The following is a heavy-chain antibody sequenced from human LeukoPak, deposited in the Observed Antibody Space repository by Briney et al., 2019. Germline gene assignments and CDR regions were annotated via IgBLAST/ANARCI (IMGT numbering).Heavy chain of an antibody. V-gene: IGHV1-18*01. Sequence: ALVKVSCKASGYTFTNYGINWVRQAPGQGLEWMGWVSAYNGNTNYAQKLQGRVTMTTDTSTSTAYMELRSLRSDDTAVYYCARDLGSYSSGLFDPWGQGTLVTVSS. CDR1: GYTFTNYG. J-gene: IGHJ5*02. D-gene: IGHD6-19*01. CDR2: VSAYNGNT. CDR3: ARDLGSYSSGLFDP.